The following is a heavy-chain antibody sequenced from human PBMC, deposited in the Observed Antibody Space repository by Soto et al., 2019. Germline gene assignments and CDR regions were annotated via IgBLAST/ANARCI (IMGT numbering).Heavy chain of an antibody. CDR1: GGTFSSYA. CDR2: IIPIFGTA. D-gene: IGHD1-26*01. J-gene: IGHJ3*02. Sequence: GASVKVSCKASGGTFSSYAISWVRQAPGQGLEWMGGIIPIFGTANYAQKFQGRVTITADESTSTAYMELSSLRSEDTAVYYCATAGSLNSGSYLDAFDIWGQGTMVTVSS. V-gene: IGHV1-69*13. CDR3: ATAGSLNSGSYLDAFDI.